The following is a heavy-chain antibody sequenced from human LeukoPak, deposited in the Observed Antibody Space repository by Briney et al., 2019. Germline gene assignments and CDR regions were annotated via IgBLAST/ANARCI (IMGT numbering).Heavy chain of an antibody. J-gene: IGHJ4*02. V-gene: IGHV4-39*01. CDR3: ARHLSGYDTLGY. D-gene: IGHD5-12*01. CDR1: GGSISTSSYY. Sequence: SETLSLTCTVSGGSISTSSYYWGWIRQPPGKGLEWIGSIYHSRSTYYNASLKSRATISADTSKNQFSLKLSYVTAADTAVYYCARHLSGYDTLGYWGQGTLVTVSS. CDR2: IYHSRST.